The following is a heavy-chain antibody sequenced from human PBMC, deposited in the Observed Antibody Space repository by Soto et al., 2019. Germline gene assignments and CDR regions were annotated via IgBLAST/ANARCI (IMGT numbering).Heavy chain of an antibody. Sequence: QVQLVESGGGVVQPGRSLRLSCAASGFTFSSYGMHWVRQAPGKGLEWVAVISYDGSNKYYADSVNGRFTISRDNSKNTLYLQMNSLRAEDTAVYYCAKPHSGSYLGDDAFDIWGQGTMVTVSS. CDR1: GFTFSSYG. CDR2: ISYDGSNK. J-gene: IGHJ3*02. D-gene: IGHD1-26*01. CDR3: AKPHSGSYLGDDAFDI. V-gene: IGHV3-30*18.